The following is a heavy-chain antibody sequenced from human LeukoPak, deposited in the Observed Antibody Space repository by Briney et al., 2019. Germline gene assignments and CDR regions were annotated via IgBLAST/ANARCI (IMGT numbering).Heavy chain of an antibody. D-gene: IGHD4-17*01. J-gene: IGHJ4*02. Sequence: GSLRLSCAGSGFTFSSHWMGWVRQAPGKGLEWVANIKEDGHEKYYVDSVQGRLTISRDNAKNSLFLQMDSLRAEDTAVYFCARHGYYVFDYWGQGTLVTVSS. V-gene: IGHV3-7*01. CDR2: IKEDGHEK. CDR1: GFTFSSHW. CDR3: ARHGYYVFDY.